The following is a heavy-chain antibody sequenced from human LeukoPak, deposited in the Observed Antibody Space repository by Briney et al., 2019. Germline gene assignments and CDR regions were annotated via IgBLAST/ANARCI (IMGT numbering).Heavy chain of an antibody. CDR1: GGSISSSSYY. CDR3: ARHTSGYPFDS. D-gene: IGHD3-22*01. J-gene: IGHJ4*02. V-gene: IGHV4-39*01. CDR2: IYYSGST. Sequence: SETLSLTCTVSGGSISSSSYYWAWIRQPPGKGLEWIASIYYSGSTYYNPSLKSRVTISVDTSKKQFSLKLSSVTAADAAVYYCARHTSGYPFDSWGQGTLVTVSS.